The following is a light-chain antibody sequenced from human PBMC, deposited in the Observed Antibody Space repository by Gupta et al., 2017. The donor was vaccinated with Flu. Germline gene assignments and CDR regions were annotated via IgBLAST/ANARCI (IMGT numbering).Light chain of an antibody. Sequence: WGASKTVRCVSLAWYQQKPRQAPRLLIYDAFSRATGVPDRISGSGSGTEFTLSSARLGPGDFSVYFWHQYATSIQTFGQGTTVEI. CDR2: DAF. J-gene: IGKJ1*01. CDR1: KTVRCVS. CDR3: HQYATSIQT. V-gene: IGKV3-20*01.